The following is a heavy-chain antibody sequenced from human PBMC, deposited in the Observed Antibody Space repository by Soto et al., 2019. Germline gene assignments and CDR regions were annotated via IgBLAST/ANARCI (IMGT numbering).Heavy chain of an antibody. CDR1: GFTFSSYA. V-gene: IGHV3-30-3*01. CDR3: ARGKVVTATLYDAFDI. Sequence: QVQLVESGGGVVQPGRSLRLSCAASGFTFSSYAMHGVRQAPGKGLEWVAVISYDGSNKYYADSVKGRFTISRDNSKNTLYLQMNSLRAEDTAVYYCARGKVVTATLYDAFDIWGQGTMVTVSS. CDR2: ISYDGSNK. J-gene: IGHJ3*02. D-gene: IGHD2-21*02.